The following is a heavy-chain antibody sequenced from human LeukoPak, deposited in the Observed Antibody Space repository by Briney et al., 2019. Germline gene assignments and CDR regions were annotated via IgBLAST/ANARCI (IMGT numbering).Heavy chain of an antibody. CDR1: GFTFSSYE. J-gene: IGHJ6*03. Sequence: GGSLRLSCAASGFTFSSYEMNWVRQAPGKGLEWVSYIRSSGSTIYYADSVKGRFTISRDNAKNSLYLQMNSLRAEDTAVYYCASFGAPLWSGYPRYYYYYYYYMDVWGKGTTVTVSS. CDR2: IRSSGSTI. V-gene: IGHV3-48*03. CDR3: ASFGAPLWSGYPRYYYYYYYYMDV. D-gene: IGHD3-3*01.